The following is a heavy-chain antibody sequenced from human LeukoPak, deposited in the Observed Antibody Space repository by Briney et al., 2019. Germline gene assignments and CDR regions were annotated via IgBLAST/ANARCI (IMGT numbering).Heavy chain of an antibody. CDR1: GFTFSSYG. J-gene: IGHJ3*02. Sequence: GGSLRLPCAASGFTFSSYGMHWVRQAPGKGLEWVAVISYDGSNKYYADSVKGRFTISRDNSKNTLYLQMNSLRAEDTAVYYCAKDLAYYYDSSGYKDAFDIWGQGTMVTVSS. V-gene: IGHV3-30*18. CDR2: ISYDGSNK. D-gene: IGHD3-22*01. CDR3: AKDLAYYYDSSGYKDAFDI.